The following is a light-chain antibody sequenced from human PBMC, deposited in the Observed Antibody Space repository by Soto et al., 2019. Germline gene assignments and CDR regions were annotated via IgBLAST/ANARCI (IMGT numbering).Light chain of an antibody. CDR1: QTVSSN. V-gene: IGKV3-15*01. CDR3: QQNNNWPYT. J-gene: IGKJ2*01. CDR2: GAF. Sequence: EVVMTQSPGTLSVSPGESATLSCRASQTVSSNVAWYQQRPGQAPRLLIDGAFTSATGVPARFSGSRSGTEFTLTISSPQSEDLALYYCQQNNNWPYTFGQGTKLEI.